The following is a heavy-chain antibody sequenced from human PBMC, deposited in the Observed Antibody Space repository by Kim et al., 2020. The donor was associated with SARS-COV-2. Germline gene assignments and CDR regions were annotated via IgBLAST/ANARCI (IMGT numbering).Heavy chain of an antibody. J-gene: IGHJ6*02. V-gene: IGHV3-48*02. CDR3: ARHQWDYYYSGMDV. Sequence: ADTVKGRFTIARDNARNSLYLQMSSRRDEDTAVYYCARHQWDYYYSGMDVWGQGTTVTVSS. D-gene: IGHD1-26*01.